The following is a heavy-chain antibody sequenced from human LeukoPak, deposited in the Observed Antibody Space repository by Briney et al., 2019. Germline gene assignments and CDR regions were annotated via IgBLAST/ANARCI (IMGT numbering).Heavy chain of an antibody. Sequence: GGSLRLSCAASGFTFSDYYMSWIRQAPGKGLVWVSRINSNGSSTSYADSVKGRFTISRDNAKNTLYLQMISLRAEDTAVYYCATSRTFDYWGQGTLVTVSS. CDR1: GFTFSDYY. J-gene: IGHJ4*02. CDR2: INSNGSST. CDR3: ATSRTFDY. V-gene: IGHV3-74*01.